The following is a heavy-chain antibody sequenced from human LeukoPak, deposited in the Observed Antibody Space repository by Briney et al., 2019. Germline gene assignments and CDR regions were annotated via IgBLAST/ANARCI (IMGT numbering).Heavy chain of an antibody. CDR3: ARDPKRYCSGGSCYVDY. Sequence: GGSLRLSCAASGVTFSSYAMSWVHQAPGRGLEWVSDISGGGGSTYYADSVKGRFTISRDNSKNTLYLQMNSLRAEDTAVYYCARDPKRYCSGGSCYVDYWGQGTLVTVSS. D-gene: IGHD2-15*01. CDR2: ISGGGGST. V-gene: IGHV3-23*01. J-gene: IGHJ4*02. CDR1: GVTFSSYA.